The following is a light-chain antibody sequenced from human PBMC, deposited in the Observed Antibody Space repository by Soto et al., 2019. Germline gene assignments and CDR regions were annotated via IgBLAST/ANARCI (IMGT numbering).Light chain of an antibody. J-gene: IGKJ2*01. Sequence: DIQMTQSPSSVSASVGDRVTITCRASQGISSCLAWYQQRPGKAPKLLIFAASTLQSGVPSRFSGSGTGTDFTLTISSLQPEDVATYYCQQANSFPYTFGQGTKLEIK. V-gene: IGKV1-12*01. CDR2: AAS. CDR3: QQANSFPYT. CDR1: QGISSC.